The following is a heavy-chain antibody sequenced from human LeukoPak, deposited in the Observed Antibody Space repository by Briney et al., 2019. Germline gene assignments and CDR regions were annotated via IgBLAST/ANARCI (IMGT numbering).Heavy chain of an antibody. Sequence: ASVKVSCKASGGTFSSYAISWVRQAPGQGLEWMGRIIHILGIANYAQKFQGRVTIAADKSTSTAYMELSSLRSEDTAVYYCARDLRPYYGGNSGGPFDYWGQGTLVTVSS. J-gene: IGHJ4*02. CDR1: GGTFSSYA. V-gene: IGHV1-69*04. CDR3: ARDLRPYYGGNSGGPFDY. D-gene: IGHD4-23*01. CDR2: IIHILGIA.